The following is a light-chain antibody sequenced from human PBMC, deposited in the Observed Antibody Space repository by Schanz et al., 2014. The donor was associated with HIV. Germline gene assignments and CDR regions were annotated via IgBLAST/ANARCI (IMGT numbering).Light chain of an antibody. J-gene: IGLJ1*01. V-gene: IGLV2-14*01. Sequence: QSALTQPASVSGSPGQSITISCTGTSSDVDDFNYVSWYQQHPGKAPKLMIYDVNNRPSGVSNRFSGSKSGNTASLTVSGLQAEDEADYYCTSYAGGKNVFGTGTKLTVL. CDR2: DVN. CDR1: SSDVDDFNY. CDR3: TSYAGGKNV.